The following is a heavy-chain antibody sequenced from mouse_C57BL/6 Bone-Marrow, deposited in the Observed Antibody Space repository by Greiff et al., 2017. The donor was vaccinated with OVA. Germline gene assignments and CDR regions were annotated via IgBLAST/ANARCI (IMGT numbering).Heavy chain of an antibody. V-gene: IGHV14-4*01. CDR2: MDPENGDT. J-gene: IGHJ2*01. CDR3: ARKWGSLGY. D-gene: IGHD1-1*02. CDR1: GFNIKDDY. Sequence: EVQLQQSGAELVRPGASVKLSCTASGFNIKDDYMHWVKQRPEQGLEWIGWMDPENGDTEYASKFNGKATLTAEKSSSTAYMELRSLTSEDSAVYFCARKWGSLGYWGQGTTLTVSS.